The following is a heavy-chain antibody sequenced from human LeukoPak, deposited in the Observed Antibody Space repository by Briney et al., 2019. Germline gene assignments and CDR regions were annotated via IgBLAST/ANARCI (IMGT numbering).Heavy chain of an antibody. Sequence: SETLSLTCAVYGGSFSGYYWSWIRQPPGKGLEWIGEINHSGSTNYNPSLKSRVTISVDTSKNQFSLKVTSVTALDTAVYYCVRRGQWELKPADYWGQGTLVIVSS. CDR3: VRRGQWELKPADY. CDR1: GGSFSGYY. J-gene: IGHJ4*02. D-gene: IGHD1-26*01. V-gene: IGHV4-34*01. CDR2: INHSGST.